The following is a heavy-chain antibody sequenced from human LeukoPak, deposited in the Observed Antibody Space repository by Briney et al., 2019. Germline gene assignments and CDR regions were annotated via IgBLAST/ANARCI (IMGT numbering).Heavy chain of an antibody. Sequence: ASVRVSCKASGYTFTAYYMHWVRQAPGQGLELMAWINPDRDGANYVQKFQGRVTMTRDTSISTAYMELSRLRSDDTAMYYCATVSGGSLDIWGQGTMVTVSS. CDR2: INPDRDGA. D-gene: IGHD3-16*01. CDR1: GYTFTAYY. V-gene: IGHV1-2*02. J-gene: IGHJ3*02. CDR3: ATVSGGSLDI.